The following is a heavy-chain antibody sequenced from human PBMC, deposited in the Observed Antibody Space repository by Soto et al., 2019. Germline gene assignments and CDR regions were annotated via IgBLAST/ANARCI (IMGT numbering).Heavy chain of an antibody. V-gene: IGHV3-23*01. CDR1: GFTFSSYG. Sequence: GSLRLSCAASGFTFSSYGIHWVRQAPGKGLEWVSFSSATGAGTYYADSVKGRFTISRDNSKNTLYLQMTSLRADDTAVYYCAKDRRAGGNYGFYSDFWGQGALVTVSS. D-gene: IGHD1-7*01. CDR3: AKDRRAGGNYGFYSDF. J-gene: IGHJ4*02. CDR2: SSATGAGT.